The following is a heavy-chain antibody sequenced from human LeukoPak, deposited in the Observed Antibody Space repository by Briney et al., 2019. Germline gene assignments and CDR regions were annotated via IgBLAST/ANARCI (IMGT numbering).Heavy chain of an antibody. CDR1: GGSFSGYY. D-gene: IGHD1-14*01. CDR3: ARINFNPDY. CDR2: INHSGST. V-gene: IGHV4-34*01. J-gene: IGHJ4*02. Sequence: SETLSLTCAVYGGSFSGYYWSWIRQPPGKGLEWIGEINHSGSTNYNPSLKSRVTISADTSKNQFSLKMDSVTAADTAVYYCARINFNPDYWGQGTLVSVSS.